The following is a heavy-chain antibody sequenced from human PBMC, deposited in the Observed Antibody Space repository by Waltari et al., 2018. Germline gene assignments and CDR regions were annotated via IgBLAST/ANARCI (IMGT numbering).Heavy chain of an antibody. CDR3: ARDRGNVPATAIRVRAFDI. CDR2: INHSGST. D-gene: IGHD2-2*02. J-gene: IGHJ3*02. V-gene: IGHV4-34*01. Sequence: QVQLQQWGAGLLKPSETLSLTCAVYGGSFSGYYWSWLRQPPGKGLEWIGEINHSGSTNYNPSLKSRVTISVDTSKNQFSLKLSSVTAADTAVYYCARDRGNVPATAIRVRAFDIWGQGTMVTVSS. CDR1: GGSFSGYY.